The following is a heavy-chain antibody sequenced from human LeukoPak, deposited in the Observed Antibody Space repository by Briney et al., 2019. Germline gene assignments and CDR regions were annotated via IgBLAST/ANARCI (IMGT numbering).Heavy chain of an antibody. CDR1: GASINSGVYY. V-gene: IGHV4-31*03. J-gene: IGHJ4*02. Sequence: PSQTLSLTCTVSGASINSGVYYWNWIRQHPVKGLEWIGYIYNSGSAYYNLSLKSRVTISVDTSKNQFSLKLSSVTAADTAVYYCARVGADGSGFLFDYWGQGTMVTVSS. D-gene: IGHD3-10*01. CDR2: IYNSGSA. CDR3: ARVGADGSGFLFDY.